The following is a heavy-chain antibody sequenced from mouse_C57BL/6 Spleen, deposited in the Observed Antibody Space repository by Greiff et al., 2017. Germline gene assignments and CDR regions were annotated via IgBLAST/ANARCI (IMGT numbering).Heavy chain of an antibody. CDR3: ARGEIYYGYDGDAMDY. Sequence: EVNVVESGGDLVKPGGSLKLSCAASGFTFSSYGMSWVRQTPDKRLEWVATISSGGSYTYYPDSVKGRFTISRDNAKNTLYLQMSSLKSEDTAMYYCARGEIYYGYDGDAMDYWGQGTSVTVSS. D-gene: IGHD2-2*01. V-gene: IGHV5-6*01. CDR1: GFTFSSYG. CDR2: ISSGGSYT. J-gene: IGHJ4*01.